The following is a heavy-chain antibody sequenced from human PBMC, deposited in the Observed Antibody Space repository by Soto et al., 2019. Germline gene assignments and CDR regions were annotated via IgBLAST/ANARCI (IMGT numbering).Heavy chain of an antibody. V-gene: IGHV1-8*01. J-gene: IGHJ6*03. CDR3: ARNIQLWLHYYMDV. D-gene: IGHD5-18*01. Sequence: ASVKVSCKASGYTFTSYDINWVRQATGQGLEWMGWMNPNSGNTGYAQKFQGRVTMTRNTSISTAYMELSSLRSEDTAVYYCARNIQLWLHYYMDVWGKGTTVTVSS. CDR2: MNPNSGNT. CDR1: GYTFTSYD.